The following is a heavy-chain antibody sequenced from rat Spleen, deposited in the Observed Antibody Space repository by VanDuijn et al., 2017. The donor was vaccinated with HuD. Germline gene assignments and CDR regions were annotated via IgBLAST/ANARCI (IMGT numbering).Heavy chain of an antibody. D-gene: IGHD1-1*01. J-gene: IGHJ3*01. CDR1: GFTFSDYA. CDR3: TTVIQGHGFAY. V-gene: IGHV5-19*01. Sequence: EVQLVESGGGLVQPGNSLKLSCAASGFTFSDYAMAWIRQTPTKGLEWVAAITPSGITTDYRDSVKGRFTISRENAKSTLYLQMNSLRSEDTATYYCTTVIQGHGFAYWGQGTLVTVSS. CDR2: ITPSGITT.